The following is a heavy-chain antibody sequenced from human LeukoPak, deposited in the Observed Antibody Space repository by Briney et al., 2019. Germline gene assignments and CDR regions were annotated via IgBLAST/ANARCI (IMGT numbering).Heavy chain of an antibody. Sequence: GGSLRLSCAASGFTFSSYAMHWVRQAPGKGLEWVAVISYDGSNKYYADSVKGRFTISRDNSKNTLYLQMNSLRAEDTAVYYCARPFLEWFYKFDYWGQGTLVTVSS. CDR2: ISYDGSNK. J-gene: IGHJ4*02. V-gene: IGHV3-30-3*01. CDR1: GFTFSSYA. CDR3: ARPFLEWFYKFDY. D-gene: IGHD3-3*02.